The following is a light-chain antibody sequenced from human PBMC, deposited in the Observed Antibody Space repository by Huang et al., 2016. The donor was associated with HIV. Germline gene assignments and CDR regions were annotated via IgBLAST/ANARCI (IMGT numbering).Light chain of an antibody. J-gene: IGKJ2*01. V-gene: IGKV3-15*01. CDR2: DAS. CDR3: QQYTNWPPYT. Sequence: EIVMTQSPATLSVSPGERATLSCRASQSVSSNLAWYQQKPGQAPRLLIYDASSRATGIPARFSGSGSGTEFTLTISTLQSEDFATYYCQQYTNWPPYTFGQGTKLEIK. CDR1: QSVSSN.